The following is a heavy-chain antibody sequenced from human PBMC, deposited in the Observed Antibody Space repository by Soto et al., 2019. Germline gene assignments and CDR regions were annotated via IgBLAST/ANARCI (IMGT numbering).Heavy chain of an antibody. J-gene: IGHJ3*02. CDR1: GFTVSRYY. Sequence: EVQLVESGGGLVQPGGSLRLSCAASGFTVSRYYMTWVRQAQGKGLEWVSVTHTGGGALYADSVKGRFTISRQESKNTVYLQMNSLRPEDTAVYFCAREGIAAPASGEHAFDTWGHGTMVTVSS. CDR3: AREGIAAPASGEHAFDT. V-gene: IGHV3-53*04. CDR2: THTGGGA. D-gene: IGHD6-13*01.